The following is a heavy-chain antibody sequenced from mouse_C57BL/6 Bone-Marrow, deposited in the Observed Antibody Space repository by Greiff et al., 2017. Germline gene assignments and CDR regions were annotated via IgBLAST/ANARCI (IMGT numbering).Heavy chain of an antibody. V-gene: IGHV5-4*01. CDR2: ISAGGSYT. CDR1: GFTFSSYA. J-gene: IGHJ2*01. Sequence: EVQRVESGGGLVKPGGSLKLSCAASGFTFSSYAMSWVRQTPEKRLEWVATISAGGSYTYYPDNVKGRFTISRDNAKNNLYLQMSHLKSDDTAMYYCARSVVATDYFDCWGEGTTHTDSS. D-gene: IGHD1-1*01. CDR3: ARSVVATDYFDC.